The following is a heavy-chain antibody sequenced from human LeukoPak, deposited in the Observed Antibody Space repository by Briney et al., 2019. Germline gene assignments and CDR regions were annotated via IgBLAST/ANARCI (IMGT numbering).Heavy chain of an antibody. J-gene: IGHJ4*02. CDR1: GYTFTGYY. V-gene: IGHV1-46*01. Sequence: ASVKVSCKASGYTFTGYYMHWVRQAPGQGLEWMGIINPSGGSTSYAQKFQGRVTMTRNTSISTAYMELSSLRSEDTAVYYCARAQISYSGYDFGYWGQGTLVTVSS. CDR2: INPSGGST. D-gene: IGHD5-12*01. CDR3: ARAQISYSGYDFGY.